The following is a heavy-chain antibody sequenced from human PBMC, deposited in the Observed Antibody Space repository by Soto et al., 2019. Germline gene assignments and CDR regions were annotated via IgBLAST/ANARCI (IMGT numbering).Heavy chain of an antibody. CDR2: ISGDGAAT. CDR1: GFNFGSFA. Sequence: EWSLRLSCAASGFNFGSFAMTLVRQAPGKGLQWVSAISGDGAATYYGDSVKGRFTISRDNSNNTLYLQMNSLTVDDTAIYFCAKTTFLPTPEPLGKGALVTVSS. CDR3: AKTTFLPTPEP. V-gene: IGHV3-23*01. D-gene: IGHD1-1*01. J-gene: IGHJ5*02.